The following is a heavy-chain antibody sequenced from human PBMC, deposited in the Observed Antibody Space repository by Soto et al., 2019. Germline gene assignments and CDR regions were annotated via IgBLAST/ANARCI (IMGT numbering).Heavy chain of an antibody. V-gene: IGHV3-30-3*01. CDR2: ISYDGSNK. J-gene: IGHJ6*02. CDR1: GFTFSSYA. D-gene: IGHD6-19*01. CDR3: ARDGIAVAGDYYYGMDV. Sequence: GGPMRLSSAASGFTFSSYAMHWVRQAPGKGLEWVAVISYDGSNKYYADSVKGRFTISRDNSKNTLYLQMNSLRAEDTAVYYCARDGIAVAGDYYYGMDVWGQGTTVTAP.